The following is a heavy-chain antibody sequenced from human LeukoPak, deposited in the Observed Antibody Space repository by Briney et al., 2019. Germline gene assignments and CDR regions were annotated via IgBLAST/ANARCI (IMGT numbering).Heavy chain of an antibody. D-gene: IGHD3-3*01. V-gene: IGHV3-74*01. CDR1: GFTFSSYW. J-gene: IGHJ4*02. CDR3: AKDPLARLRFLEWLLFDY. CDR2: INSDGSST. Sequence: LPGGSLRLSCAASGFTFSSYWMHWVRQAPGKGLVGVSRINSDGSSTRYLDSVKGRFTVSRDNARNTLYLQMNSLRVEDTAVYYCAKDPLARLRFLEWLLFDYWGQGTLVTVSS.